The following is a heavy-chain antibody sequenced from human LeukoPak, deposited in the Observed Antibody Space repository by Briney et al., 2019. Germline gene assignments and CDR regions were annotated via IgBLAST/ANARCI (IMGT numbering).Heavy chain of an antibody. CDR2: IIPIFGTA. Sequence: ASVKVSCKASGGTFSSYAISWVRQAPGQGLEWMGGIIPIFGTANYAQKFQGRVTITADESTSTAYMELSSLRSEDTAVYYCARGGHPAAIFYYYYYMDVWGKGTTVTISS. J-gene: IGHJ6*03. D-gene: IGHD2-2*02. CDR3: ARGGHPAAIFYYYYYMDV. CDR1: GGTFSSYA. V-gene: IGHV1-69*13.